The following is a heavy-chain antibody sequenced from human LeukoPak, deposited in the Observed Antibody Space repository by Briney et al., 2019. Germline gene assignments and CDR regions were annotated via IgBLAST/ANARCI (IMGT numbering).Heavy chain of an antibody. J-gene: IGHJ4*02. CDR3: ARSRSRDCSSTSCYSYGLDY. CDR2: INPNSGGT. Sequence: EASVKVSCKAFGYTFTGYYMHWVRQAPGQGFEWMGWINPNSGGTNYAQKFQGRVTMTRDTSISTAYMELSRLRSDDTAVYYCARSRSRDCSSTSCYSYGLDYWGQGTLVTVSS. CDR1: GYTFTGYY. D-gene: IGHD2-2*01. V-gene: IGHV1-2*02.